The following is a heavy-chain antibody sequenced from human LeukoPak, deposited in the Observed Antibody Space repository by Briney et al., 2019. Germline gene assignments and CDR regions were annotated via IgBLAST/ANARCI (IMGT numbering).Heavy chain of an antibody. D-gene: IGHD1-26*01. Sequence: QTSETLSLTCTVSGGSISSYYWSWIRQPPGKGLEWIGYIYYSGSTNYNPSLKSRVTISVDTSKNQFSLKLSSVTAADTAVYYCATDGSYSGAAAYWGQGTLVTVSS. CDR2: IYYSGST. CDR1: GGSISSYY. J-gene: IGHJ4*02. V-gene: IGHV4-59*01. CDR3: ATDGSYSGAAAY.